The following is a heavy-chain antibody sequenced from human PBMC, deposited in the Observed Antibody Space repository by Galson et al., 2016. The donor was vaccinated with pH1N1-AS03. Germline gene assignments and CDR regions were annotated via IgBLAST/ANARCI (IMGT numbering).Heavy chain of an antibody. Sequence: SLRLSCAASGFTFSGYSMNWVRQTPGKGLEWVSSISSTGDYIYSSDALQGRFTISRDNAKNSLYLQMNSLRTEDTAVYYCARDRPGYCSGTSCFVRYVDHWGQGTLVTVSS. CDR2: ISSTGDYI. CDR3: ARDRPGYCSGTSCFVRYVDH. J-gene: IGHJ4*02. D-gene: IGHD2-2*03. V-gene: IGHV3-21*01. CDR1: GFTFSGYS.